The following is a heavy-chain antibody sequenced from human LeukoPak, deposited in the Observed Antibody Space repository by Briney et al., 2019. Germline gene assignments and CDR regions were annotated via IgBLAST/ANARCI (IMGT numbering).Heavy chain of an antibody. CDR3: ARSSSWPYYYYYYMDV. D-gene: IGHD6-13*01. V-gene: IGHV4-4*07. Sequence: PSETLSLTCTVSGGSISSYYWSWIRQPAGKGLEWIGRIYTSGSTNYNPSLKSRVTISVDTSKNQFSLKLSSVTAADTAVYYCARSSSWPYYYYYYMDVWGKGTTVTVSS. CDR2: IYTSGST. CDR1: GGSISSYY. J-gene: IGHJ6*03.